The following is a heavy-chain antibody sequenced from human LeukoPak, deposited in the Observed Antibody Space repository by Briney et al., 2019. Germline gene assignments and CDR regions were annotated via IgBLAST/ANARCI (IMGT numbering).Heavy chain of an antibody. CDR1: GGSISSGGYY. D-gene: IGHD6-6*01. Sequence: SETLSLTCTVSGGSISSGGYYWSWIRQHPGKGLEWIGYIYYSGSTYYNPSLKSRVTISVDTSKNQFSLKPSSVTAADTAVYYCARVVYRQLGLFDYWGQGTLVTVSS. CDR3: ARVVYRQLGLFDY. V-gene: IGHV4-31*03. J-gene: IGHJ4*02. CDR2: IYYSGST.